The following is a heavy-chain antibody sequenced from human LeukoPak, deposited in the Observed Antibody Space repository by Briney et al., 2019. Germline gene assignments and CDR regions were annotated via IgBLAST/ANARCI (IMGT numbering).Heavy chain of an antibody. V-gene: IGHV3-23*01. CDR1: GFTFSSYA. J-gene: IGHJ4*02. Sequence: GESLRLSCAASGFTFSSYAMSWVRQAPGKGLEWVSAISGSGGSTYYADSVKGRFTISRDNSKNTLYLQMNSLRAEDTAVYYCAKDADIVVVVAADFDYWGQGTLVTVSS. D-gene: IGHD2-15*01. CDR3: AKDADIVVVVAADFDY. CDR2: ISGSGGST.